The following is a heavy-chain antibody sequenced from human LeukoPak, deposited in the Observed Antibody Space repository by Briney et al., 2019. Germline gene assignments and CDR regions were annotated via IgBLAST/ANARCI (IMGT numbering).Heavy chain of an antibody. CDR3: ARDLVTVTKGFDI. Sequence: SETLSLTCAVSDDSFSSHYWTWIRQPPGKALEWIGYISYIGSTNYNPSLKSRVTISIDTSKNQFSLKLSSVTAADTAVYYCARDLVTVTKGFDIWGQGTMVSVSS. V-gene: IGHV4-59*11. J-gene: IGHJ3*02. CDR2: ISYIGST. CDR1: DDSFSSHY. D-gene: IGHD4-17*01.